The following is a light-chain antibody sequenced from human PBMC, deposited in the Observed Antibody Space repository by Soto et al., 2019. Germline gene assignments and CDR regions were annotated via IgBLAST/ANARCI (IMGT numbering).Light chain of an antibody. Sequence: QPVLTQSPSASASLGASVKLTCTLSSGHSNYAIAWHQQQPEKGPRYLMKLNSDGSHTKGDGIPDRFSGSSSGAERYLTISSLQSEDEADYYCQTWDTAMAVFGGGTKVTVL. V-gene: IGLV4-69*01. J-gene: IGLJ3*02. CDR1: SGHSNYA. CDR2: LNSDGSH. CDR3: QTWDTAMAV.